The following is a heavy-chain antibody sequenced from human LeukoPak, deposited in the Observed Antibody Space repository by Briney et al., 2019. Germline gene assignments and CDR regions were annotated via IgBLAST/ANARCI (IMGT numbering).Heavy chain of an antibody. J-gene: IGHJ4*02. CDR1: GFTVSRNH. CDR3: VTLPTGDY. V-gene: IGHV3-53*01. Sequence: PGGSLRLSCAACGFTVSRNHMTWVRQAPGKGLEWVSIIYSGGSTYYADSVRGRFTISRDSSQNTLYLQMNGLRVEDTAVYYCVTLPTGDYWGQGTLVTVSS. CDR2: IYSGGST. D-gene: IGHD2-15*01.